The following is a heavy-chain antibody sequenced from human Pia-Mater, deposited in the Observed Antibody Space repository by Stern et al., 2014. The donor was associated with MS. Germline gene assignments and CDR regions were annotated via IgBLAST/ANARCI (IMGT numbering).Heavy chain of an antibody. CDR3: ARPSNSGLFLHH. J-gene: IGHJ1*01. V-gene: IGHV5-51*01. D-gene: IGHD6-19*01. Sequence: EVQLVESGAEVKKPGESLKISCKGSGYNFTTYWIAWVRQVPGRGLEWMGLIYPGDSEARYNPPFTGPVTMSADTPISPAYLQWSSLKASDTAIYYCARPSNSGLFLHHWGQGTLVTVSS. CDR1: GYNFTTYW. CDR2: IYPGDSEA.